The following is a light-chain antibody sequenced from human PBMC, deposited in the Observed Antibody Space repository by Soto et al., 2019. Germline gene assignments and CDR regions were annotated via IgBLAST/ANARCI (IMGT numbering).Light chain of an antibody. CDR1: SSNIGAGYD. J-gene: IGLJ2*01. CDR3: QSWDTSLSGSV. Sequence: QSVLTQPPSVSGAPGQRVTISCTGSSSNIGAGYDVNWYQQLPGTAPKLLIYGNTNRTSGVPDRFSGSKSGTSGSLAISGLQTEDEAEYYCQSWDTSLSGSVFGGGTKLTVL. V-gene: IGLV1-40*01. CDR2: GNT.